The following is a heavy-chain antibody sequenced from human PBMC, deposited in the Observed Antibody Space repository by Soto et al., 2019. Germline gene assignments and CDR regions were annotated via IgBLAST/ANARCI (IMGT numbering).Heavy chain of an antibody. Sequence: PSETLSLTCAVSGYSISNGHYWGWIRQPPGRGLEWIGTIYHTGTTFYNPSLKSRVTMSMDTSKNQFSLNLNSVTAADTAVYFCAKGPYSNPYDSWGQGTLVTVSS. J-gene: IGHJ4*02. D-gene: IGHD4-4*01. CDR3: AKGPYSNPYDS. CDR1: GYSISNGHY. CDR2: IYHTGTT. V-gene: IGHV4-38-2*01.